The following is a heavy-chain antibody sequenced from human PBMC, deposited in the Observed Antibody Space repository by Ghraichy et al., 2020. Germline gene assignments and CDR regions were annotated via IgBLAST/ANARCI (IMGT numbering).Heavy chain of an antibody. D-gene: IGHD3-10*01. V-gene: IGHV4-61*02. CDR1: GGSISSGSYY. CDR3: ARAGERITPDI. CDR2: IYTSGST. J-gene: IGHJ3*02. Sequence: SETLSLTCTVSGGSISSGSYYWSWIRQPAGKGLEWIGRIYTSGSTNYNPSLKSRVTISVETSKNQFSLKLSSVTAADTAVYYCARAGERITPDIWGQGTMVTVSS.